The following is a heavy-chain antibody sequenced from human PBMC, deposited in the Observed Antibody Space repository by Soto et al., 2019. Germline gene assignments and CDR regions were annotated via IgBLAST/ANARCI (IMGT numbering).Heavy chain of an antibody. V-gene: IGHV3-33*01. CDR2: IWYDGSNK. CDR1: GFTFSSYG. Sequence: QVQLVESGGGVVQPGRSLRLSCAASGFTFSSYGMHWVRQAPGKGLEWVAVIWYDGSNKYYADSVKGRFTISRDNSKNTLYLQMNSLGAEDTAVYYCARGPVGGYYYDSSGYYLGYWGQGTLVTVSS. D-gene: IGHD3-22*01. CDR3: ARGPVGGYYYDSSGYYLGY. J-gene: IGHJ4*02.